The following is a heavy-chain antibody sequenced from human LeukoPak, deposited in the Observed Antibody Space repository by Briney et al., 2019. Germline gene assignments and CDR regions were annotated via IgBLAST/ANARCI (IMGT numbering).Heavy chain of an antibody. CDR3: ARGASHGSSSGLLDY. CDR1: GGSFSGYY. Sequence: KTSETLSLTCAVYGGSFSGYYWSWIRQPPGKGLEWIGEINHSGSTNYNPSLKSRVTISVDTSKNQFSLKLSSVTAADTAVYYCARGASHGSSSGLLDYWGQGTLVTVSS. CDR2: INHSGST. D-gene: IGHD6-6*01. V-gene: IGHV4-34*01. J-gene: IGHJ4*02.